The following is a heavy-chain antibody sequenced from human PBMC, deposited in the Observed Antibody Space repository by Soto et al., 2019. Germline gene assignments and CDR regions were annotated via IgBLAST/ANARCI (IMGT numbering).Heavy chain of an antibody. Sequence: QVQLQESGPGLVKPSQTLSLTCTVSGGSISSGDYYWNWIRQPPGKGLEWIGYIYYSGTTHYNPSLKSRVSISADTSKNQFSLKLISVTATDTAVYYCARKFEYWGQGTLVTVSS. J-gene: IGHJ4*02. CDR1: GGSISSGDYY. V-gene: IGHV4-30-4*01. CDR3: ARKFEY. CDR2: IYYSGTT.